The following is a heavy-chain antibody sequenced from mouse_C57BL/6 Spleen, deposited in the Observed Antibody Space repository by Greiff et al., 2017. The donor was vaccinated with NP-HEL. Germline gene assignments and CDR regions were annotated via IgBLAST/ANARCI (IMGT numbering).Heavy chain of an antibody. V-gene: IGHV1-76*01. CDR1: GYTFTDYY. CDR2: IYPGSGNT. CDR3: ARVPTGLPN. Sequence: QVQLKESGAELVRPGASVKLSCKASGYTFTDYYINWVKQRPGQGLEWIARIYPGSGNTYYNEKFKGKATLTAEKSSSTAYMQLSSLPSEDSAVFFGARVPTGLPNGGQGTLVPV. J-gene: IGHJ3*01. D-gene: IGHD4-1*01.